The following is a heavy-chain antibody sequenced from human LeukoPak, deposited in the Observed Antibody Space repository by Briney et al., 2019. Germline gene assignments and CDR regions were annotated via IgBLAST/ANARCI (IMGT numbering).Heavy chain of an antibody. CDR2: IHDGGST. CDR3: ARDSPKRYSGSYFDY. CDR1: GGSISSGGYY. D-gene: IGHD1-26*01. Sequence: SETLSLTCTVSGGSISSGGYYWSWIRQPPGKGLEWIGFIHDGGSTSYNSSLQSRVAISVDRSKNQFSLTLSSVTAADTAIYYCARDSPKRYSGSYFDYWGQGTLVTVSS. J-gene: IGHJ4*02. V-gene: IGHV4-30-2*01.